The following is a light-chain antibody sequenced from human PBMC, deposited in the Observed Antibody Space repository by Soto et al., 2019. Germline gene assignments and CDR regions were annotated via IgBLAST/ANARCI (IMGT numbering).Light chain of an antibody. CDR1: QSFRSNS. CDR2: GAS. J-gene: IGKJ4*01. CDR3: QQYGTSPLP. Sequence: EIVLTQSPRTLSLSPGESATLSCTASQSFRSNSLAWYQQKPGQAPRLLMFGASGRATGTPPRFSGRGSGTDFTLTISRLEPEDFAVYYCQQYGTSPLPFGGGTKVDI. V-gene: IGKV3-20*01.